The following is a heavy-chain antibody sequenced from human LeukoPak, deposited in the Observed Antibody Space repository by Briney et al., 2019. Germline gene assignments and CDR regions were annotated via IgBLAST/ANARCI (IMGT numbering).Heavy chain of an antibody. V-gene: IGHV3-23*01. CDR1: GFTFSNYA. J-gene: IGHJ4*02. D-gene: IGHD2-2*02. Sequence: GGSLRLSCAASGFTFSNYAMSWVRQAPGKGLEWVSGISGSGTSTYYADSVKGRFTISRDNSKSTLYLQMNSLRAEDTAVYYCARCSSTSCYTFDYWGQGTLVTVSS. CDR2: ISGSGTST. CDR3: ARCSSTSCYTFDY.